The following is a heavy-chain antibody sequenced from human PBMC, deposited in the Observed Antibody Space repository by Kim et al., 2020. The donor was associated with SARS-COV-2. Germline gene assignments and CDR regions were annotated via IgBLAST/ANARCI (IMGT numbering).Heavy chain of an antibody. Sequence: GESLKISCKGSGYSFTSYWISWVRQMPGKGLEWMGRIDPSDSYTNYSPSFQGHVTISADKSISTAYLQWSSLKASDTAMYYCARHLGAAAGTRNGMDVWGQGTTVTVSS. J-gene: IGHJ6*02. CDR1: GYSFTSYW. CDR3: ARHLGAAAGTRNGMDV. CDR2: IDPSDSYT. D-gene: IGHD6-13*01. V-gene: IGHV5-10-1*01.